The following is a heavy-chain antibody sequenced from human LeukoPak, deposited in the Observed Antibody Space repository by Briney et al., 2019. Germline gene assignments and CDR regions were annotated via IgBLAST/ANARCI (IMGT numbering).Heavy chain of an antibody. CDR1: GGSISSYY. CDR2: IYTSGST. CDR3: VRATVTTLNYYYYMDV. J-gene: IGHJ6*03. V-gene: IGHV4-4*07. Sequence: PSETLSLTCTVSGGSISSYYWSWIRQPAGKGLEWIGRIYTSGSTNYNPSLKSRVTISVDKSKNQFSLKLSSLSAADTAVYYCVRATVTTLNYYYYMDVWGKGTTVTVS. D-gene: IGHD4-17*01.